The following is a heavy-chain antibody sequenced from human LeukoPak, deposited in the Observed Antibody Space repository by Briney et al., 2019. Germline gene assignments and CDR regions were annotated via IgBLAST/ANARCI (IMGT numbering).Heavy chain of an antibody. CDR3: AKDMGLYYDSSGAFDY. Sequence: GGSLRLSCAASGFTFDDYAMHWFRQAPGKGLEWVSGISWNSGSIGYADSVKGRFTISRDNAKNSLYLQMNSLRAEDMALYYCAKDMGLYYDSSGAFDYWGQGTLVTVSS. CDR1: GFTFDDYA. CDR2: ISWNSGSI. D-gene: IGHD3-22*01. V-gene: IGHV3-9*03. J-gene: IGHJ4*02.